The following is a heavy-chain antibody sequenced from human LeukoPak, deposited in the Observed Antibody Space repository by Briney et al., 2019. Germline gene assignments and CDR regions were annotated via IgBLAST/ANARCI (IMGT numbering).Heavy chain of an antibody. V-gene: IGHV1-69*13. CDR3: ARRGITMVRGVIGAFDI. J-gene: IGHJ3*02. D-gene: IGHD3-10*01. CDR1: GGTFSSYA. CDR2: IIPIFGTA. Sequence: ASVKVSCKASGGTFSSYAISWVRQAPGQGLEWMGGIIPIFGTANYAQKFQGRVTITADESTSTAYMELSSLRSEDTAVYYCARRGITMVRGVIGAFDIWGQGTMVTVSS.